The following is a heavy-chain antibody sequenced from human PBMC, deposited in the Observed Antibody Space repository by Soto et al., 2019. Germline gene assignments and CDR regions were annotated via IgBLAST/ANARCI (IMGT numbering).Heavy chain of an antibody. V-gene: IGHV3-49*03. D-gene: IGHD2-15*01. CDR1: GFTFGDYA. CDR2: IRSKGYGGTT. Sequence: PGGSLRLSCTASGFTFGDYAMSWFRQAPGKGPEWVGFIRSKGYGGTTEYAASVKGRFSISRDDSKSIAYLQMNSLKTDDTPLYFCSRAGVVVVAAPYDPWGQGTLVTVSS. J-gene: IGHJ5*02. CDR3: SRAGVVVVAAPYDP.